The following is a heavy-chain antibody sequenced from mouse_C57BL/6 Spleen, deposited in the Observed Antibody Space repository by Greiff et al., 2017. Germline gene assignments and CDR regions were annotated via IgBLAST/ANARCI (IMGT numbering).Heavy chain of an antibody. J-gene: IGHJ4*01. D-gene: IGHD2-4*01. Sequence: EVNVVESGGGLVQPGGSLSLSCAASGFTFTDYYMSWVRQPPGKALEWLGFIRNKANGYTTEYSASVKGRFTISRDNSQSILYLQMNALRAEDSATYYCARYDYDAGYYAMDYWGQGTSVTVSS. V-gene: IGHV7-3*01. CDR3: ARYDYDAGYYAMDY. CDR2: IRNKANGYTT. CDR1: GFTFTDYY.